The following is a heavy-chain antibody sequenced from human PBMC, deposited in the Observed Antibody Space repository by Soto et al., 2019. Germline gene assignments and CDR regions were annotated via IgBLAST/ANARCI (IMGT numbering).Heavy chain of an antibody. V-gene: IGHV1-3*01. CDR3: ASGLAADGA. Sequence: QVQLVQSGAEVKKPGASVKVSCTASGYTFTHYAIHWVRHAPGQRLEWMGFINAGSGNTNYSQTFQGRLTFTKDTSASTAYMVRSSLSSEDTAIYYCASGLAADGAWGQGTLVTVSS. J-gene: IGHJ5*02. D-gene: IGHD6-13*01. CDR1: GYTFTHYA. CDR2: INAGSGNT.